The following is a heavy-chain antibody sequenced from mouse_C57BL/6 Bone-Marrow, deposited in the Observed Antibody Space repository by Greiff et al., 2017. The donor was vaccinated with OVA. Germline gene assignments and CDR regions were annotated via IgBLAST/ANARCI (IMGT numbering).Heavy chain of an antibody. V-gene: IGHV2-2*01. CDR1: GFSLTSYG. CDR3: ARNRGNYYVPFAY. D-gene: IGHD1-1*01. J-gene: IGHJ3*01. CDR2: IWSGGST. Sequence: QVQLQQSGPGLVQPSQSLSITCTVSGFSLTSYGVHWVRQSPGKGLEWLGVIWSGGSTDSNAAFIFRLSLSKDNSKIQVFFQMNSLQAEDTSIYYCARNRGNYYVPFAYWGQGTLGTVSA.